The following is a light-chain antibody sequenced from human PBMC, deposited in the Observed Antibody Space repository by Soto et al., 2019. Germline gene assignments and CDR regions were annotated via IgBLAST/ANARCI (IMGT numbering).Light chain of an antibody. CDR3: QHYYSIPWT. V-gene: IGKV4-1*01. J-gene: IGKJ1*01. CDR2: WAS. Sequence: DIVMTQSPDSLAVSLGERATINCKSSQSVLHSSTNKNYLAWYQQKPGQSPNLLIYWASAREYGVPDRFSGNGSGTDFTLTISSLQAEDVAVYYGQHYYSIPWTFGQGTKVEIK. CDR1: QSVLHSSTNKNY.